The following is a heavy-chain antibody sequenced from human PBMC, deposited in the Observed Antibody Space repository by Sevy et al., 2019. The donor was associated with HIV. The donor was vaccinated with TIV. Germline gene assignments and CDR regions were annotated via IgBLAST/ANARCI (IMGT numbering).Heavy chain of an antibody. J-gene: IGHJ3*02. V-gene: IGHV3-53*01. CDR3: ARAEGSIVGAHDAFDI. Sequence: GGSLRLSCAASGFTVSGNYMSWVRQAPGKGLEWVSVIYSGGSTYYADSVKGRFTISRDNSKNTLYLQMNSLRAEDTAVYYCARAEGSIVGAHDAFDIWGQGTMVTVSS. CDR1: GFTVSGNY. CDR2: IYSGGST. D-gene: IGHD1-26*01.